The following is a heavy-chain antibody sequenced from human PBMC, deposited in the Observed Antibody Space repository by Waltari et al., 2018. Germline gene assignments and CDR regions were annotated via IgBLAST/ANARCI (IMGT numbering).Heavy chain of an antibody. J-gene: IGHJ4*02. CDR3: ARTVTTYFDY. V-gene: IGHV3-21*01. D-gene: IGHD4-17*01. CDR1: GFTFSSYS. Sequence: EVQLVESGGGLVKPGGSLRLSCAASGFTFSSYSLTWVRQAPGKGLEGVSSISSSSSYIYYADSVKGRFTISRDNAKNSLYLQMNSLRAEDTAVYYCARTVTTYFDYWGQGTLVTVSS. CDR2: ISSSSSYI.